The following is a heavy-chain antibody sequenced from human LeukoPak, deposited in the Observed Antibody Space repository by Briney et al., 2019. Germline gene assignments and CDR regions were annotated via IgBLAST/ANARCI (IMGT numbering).Heavy chain of an antibody. V-gene: IGHV3-23*01. J-gene: IGHJ5*02. CDR2: ISGSGGST. Sequence: GGSLRLSCAASGFTFSSYAMSWVRQAPGKGLEWVSAISGSGGSTYYADSMKGRFTISRDNSKNTLYLEMNSLRAEDTAVYYCARLQRDYDYVWGSYLVDNWFDPWGQGTLVTVSS. D-gene: IGHD3-16*02. CDR3: ARLQRDYDYVWGSYLVDNWFDP. CDR1: GFTFSSYA.